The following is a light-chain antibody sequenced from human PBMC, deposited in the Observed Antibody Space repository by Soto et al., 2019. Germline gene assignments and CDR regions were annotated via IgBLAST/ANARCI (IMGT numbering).Light chain of an antibody. CDR1: SSDVGGYNY. J-gene: IGLJ2*01. V-gene: IGLV2-14*01. CDR3: SSYTSSIL. CDR2: DVS. Sequence: QSALTQPASVSGSPGQSITISCTGTSSDVGGYNYVSWYQQHPGKAPKLMIYDVSNRPSGVSNRFSGSKSGNTASLTISGLQAEDEPDYYCSSYTSSILFGGGTQLTVL.